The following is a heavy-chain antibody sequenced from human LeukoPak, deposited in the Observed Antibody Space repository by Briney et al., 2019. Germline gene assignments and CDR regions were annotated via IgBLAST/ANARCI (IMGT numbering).Heavy chain of an antibody. CDR3: ARSVGNYYGSGSYLHFDY. D-gene: IGHD3-10*01. CDR1: GYTFTSYY. Sequence: GASVKVSCMASGYTFTSYYMHWVRQAPGQGLEWMGIINPSGGSTSYAQKFQGRVTMTRDTSTSTVYMELSSLRSEDTAVYYCARSVGNYYGSGSYLHFDYWGQGTLVTVSS. CDR2: INPSGGST. V-gene: IGHV1-46*01. J-gene: IGHJ4*02.